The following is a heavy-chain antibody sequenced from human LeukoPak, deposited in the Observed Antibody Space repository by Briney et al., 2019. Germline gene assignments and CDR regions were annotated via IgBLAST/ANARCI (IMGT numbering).Heavy chain of an antibody. V-gene: IGHV3-7*01. CDR2: LNQGGSDK. J-gene: IGHJ5*02. CDR1: GFTFSSYW. CDR3: ARDTYGDASES. Sequence: GGSLRLSCAASGFTFSSYWMTWVRQAPGKGLEWVANLNQGGSDKYYVGSVKGRFTISRDNAKNSLYLQMNSLRAEDTAVYYCARDTYGDASESWGQGILVTVSS. D-gene: IGHD2-2*01.